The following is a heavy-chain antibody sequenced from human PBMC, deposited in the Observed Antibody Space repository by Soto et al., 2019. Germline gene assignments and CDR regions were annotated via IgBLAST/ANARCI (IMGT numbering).Heavy chain of an antibody. CDR2: IDPSDSYT. CDR1: GYSFTSYW. Sequence: GESLKISCKGSGYSFTSYWISWVRQMPGKGLEWMGRIDPSDSYTNYSPSFQGHVTISADKSISTAYLQWSSLKASDTAMYYCARLHADNWNYVQTRYYYGMDVWGQGTTVTVSS. CDR3: ARLHADNWNYVQTRYYYGMDV. V-gene: IGHV5-10-1*01. J-gene: IGHJ6*02. D-gene: IGHD1-7*01.